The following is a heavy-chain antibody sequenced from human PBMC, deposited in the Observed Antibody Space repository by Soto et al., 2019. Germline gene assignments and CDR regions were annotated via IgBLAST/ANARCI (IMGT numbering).Heavy chain of an antibody. V-gene: IGHV3-53*04. D-gene: IGHD3-16*01. J-gene: IGHJ4*02. CDR3: ARGLGPYCEY. Sequence: EVQLVESGGGLVQPGGSLRLSCAASGFTVSSNYMSWVRQAPGKGLEWVSVIYSGGSTYYADSVKGRFTISRHNSKNTLYLQMNSLRAEDPAVSYCARGLGPYCEYWGKCTLVTVSS. CDR1: GFTVSSNY. CDR2: IYSGGST.